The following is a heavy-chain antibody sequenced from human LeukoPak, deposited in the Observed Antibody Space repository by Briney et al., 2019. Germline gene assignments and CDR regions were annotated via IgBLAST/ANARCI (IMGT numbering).Heavy chain of an antibody. CDR3: ARGSTYYDSSGQVPFDY. J-gene: IGHJ4*02. CDR1: GFTVSSNY. CDR2: IYSGGST. Sequence: GGSLRLSCAASGFTVSSNYMSWVRQAPGKGLEWVSVIYSGGSTYYADSVKGRFTISRDNSKNSLYLQMNSLRAEDTAVYYCARGSTYYDSSGQVPFDYWGQGTLVTVSS. D-gene: IGHD3-22*01. V-gene: IGHV3-53*01.